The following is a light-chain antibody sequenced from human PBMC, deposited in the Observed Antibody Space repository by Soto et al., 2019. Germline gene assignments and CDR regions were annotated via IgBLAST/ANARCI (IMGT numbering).Light chain of an antibody. J-gene: IGLJ1*01. CDR1: SSHIGSNT. CDR2: SNN. Sequence: VLTQPPSASGTPGQRVILSCSGSSSHIGSNTVNWYQQLPGTAPKLLIYSNNQRPSGVPDRFSGSKSGTSASLAISGLQSEDEADYYCAAWDDSLNGRYVFGTGTKVTVL. CDR3: AAWDDSLNGRYV. V-gene: IGLV1-44*01.